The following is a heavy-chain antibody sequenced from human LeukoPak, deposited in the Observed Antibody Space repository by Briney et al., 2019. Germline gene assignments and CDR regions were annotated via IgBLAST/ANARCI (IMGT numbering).Heavy chain of an antibody. V-gene: IGHV3-13*04. J-gene: IGHJ4*02. CDR3: ARAGPGRGSSWLDY. CDR2: IGTAGDT. D-gene: IGHD6-13*01. CDR1: GFTFSSYD. Sequence: GGSLRLSCAASGFTFSSYDMHWVCQATGKGLEWVSAIGTAGDTYYPGSVKGRFTISRENAKNSLYLQMNSLRAGDTAVYYCARAGPGRGSSWLDYWGQGTLVTVSS.